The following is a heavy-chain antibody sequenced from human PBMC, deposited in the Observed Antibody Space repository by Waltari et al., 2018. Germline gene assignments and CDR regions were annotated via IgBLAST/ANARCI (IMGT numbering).Heavy chain of an antibody. CDR2: IYYTGST. V-gene: IGHV4-59*08. Sequence: QVQLQESGPGLVKPSETLSLTCTVPGGSITTFYWSWIRQPPGKGLEWIGYIYYTGSTNYNPSLKSRVTMSVDTSKNQFSLKLRSVTAADTAVYYCARRTGLSSSSWYYFDYWGQGTLVTVSS. CDR3: ARRTGLSSSSWYYFDY. D-gene: IGHD6-13*01. J-gene: IGHJ4*02. CDR1: GGSITTFY.